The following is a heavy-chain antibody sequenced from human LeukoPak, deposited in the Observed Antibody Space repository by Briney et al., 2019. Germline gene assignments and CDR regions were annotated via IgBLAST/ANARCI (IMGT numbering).Heavy chain of an antibody. CDR1: GFTFSSYW. CDR3: ARAVVPAAMHYYYYGMDV. D-gene: IGHD2-2*01. J-gene: IGHJ6*04. Sequence: GGSLRLSCAASGFTFSSYWMHWVRQAPGKGLVWVSRINSDGSSTTYADSVKGRFTISRDNAKNTLYLQMNSLRAEDTAVYYCARAVVPAAMHYYYYGMDVWGKGTTVTVSS. CDR2: INSDGSST. V-gene: IGHV3-74*01.